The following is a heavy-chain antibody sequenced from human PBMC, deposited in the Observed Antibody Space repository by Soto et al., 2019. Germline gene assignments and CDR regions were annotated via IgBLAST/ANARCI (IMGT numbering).Heavy chain of an antibody. CDR1: GFTFSSYG. V-gene: IGHV3-33*01. CDR3: ARASKLLYYYYGMDV. D-gene: IGHD1-26*01. CDR2: IWYDGSNK. J-gene: IGHJ6*02. Sequence: QVKLVESRGGVVQPGRSLRLSCAASGFTFSSYGMHWVRQAPGKGLEWVAVIWYDGSNKYYADSVKGRFTISRDNSKNTLYLQMNSLRAEDTAVYYCARASKLLYYYYGMDVWGQGTTVTVSS.